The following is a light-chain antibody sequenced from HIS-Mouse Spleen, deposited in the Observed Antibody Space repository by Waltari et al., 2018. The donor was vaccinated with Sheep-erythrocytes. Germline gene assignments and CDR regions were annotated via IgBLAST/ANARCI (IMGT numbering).Light chain of an antibody. J-gene: IGLJ1*01. CDR2: DVS. Sequence: QSALTQPRSVPGSPGQSVTISCTGTSRDVGGYNYAPWSQQHPGKAPKLMIYDVSKRPSGVPDRFSGSKSGNTASLTISGLQAEDEADYYCCSYAGSYNHVFATGTKVTVL. CDR1: SRDVGGYNY. V-gene: IGLV2-11*01. CDR3: CSYAGSYNHV.